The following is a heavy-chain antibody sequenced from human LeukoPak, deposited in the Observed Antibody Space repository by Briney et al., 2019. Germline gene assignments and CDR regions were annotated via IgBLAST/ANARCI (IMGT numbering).Heavy chain of an antibody. CDR1: GGSISSSSYY. D-gene: IGHD3-22*01. V-gene: IGHV4-39*01. Sequence: SETLSLTCTVSGGSISSSSYYWGWIRQPPGKGLEWIGSIYYSGSTYYNPSHKSRVTISVDTSKNQFSLKLSSVTAADTAVYYCARQTYYYDSSGYSSFDYWGQGTLVTVSS. J-gene: IGHJ4*02. CDR2: IYYSGST. CDR3: ARQTYYYDSSGYSSFDY.